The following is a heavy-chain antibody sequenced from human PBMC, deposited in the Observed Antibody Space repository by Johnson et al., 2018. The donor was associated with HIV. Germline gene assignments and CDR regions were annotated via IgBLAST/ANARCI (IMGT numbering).Heavy chain of an antibody. CDR1: GFTFSSYG. D-gene: IGHD3-10*01. J-gene: IGHJ3*02. Sequence: VQLVESGGGLVQPGGSLRLSCAASGFTFSSYGMHWVRQAPGKGLEWVGRIKSKTDGGTTDYAAPVKGRFTISRDDSKNTLYLQMNSLKTEDTAVYYCTTDLIRRYYGSGLRDAFDIWGQGTMVTVSS. CDR3: TTDLIRRYYGSGLRDAFDI. CDR2: IKSKTDGGTT. V-gene: IGHV3-15*01.